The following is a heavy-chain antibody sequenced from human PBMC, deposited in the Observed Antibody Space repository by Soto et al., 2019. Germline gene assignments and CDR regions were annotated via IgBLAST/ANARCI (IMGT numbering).Heavy chain of an antibody. CDR2: IYYSGST. CDR1: GVSISSYY. V-gene: IGHV4-59*08. D-gene: IGHD6-19*01. J-gene: IGHJ4*02. CDR3: AKKAVAGSSGPANYFDY. Sequence: PSETLSLTCTVSGVSISSYYWSWIRQPPGKGLEWIGYIYYSGSTNYNPSLKSRVTISVDNSKNTVYLQMNSLRVEDTAVYFCAKKAVAGSSGPANYFDYWGQGTLVTVSS.